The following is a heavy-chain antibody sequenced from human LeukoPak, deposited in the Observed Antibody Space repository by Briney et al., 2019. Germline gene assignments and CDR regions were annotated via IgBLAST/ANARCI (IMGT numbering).Heavy chain of an antibody. V-gene: IGHV3-21*01. J-gene: IGHJ4*02. D-gene: IGHD2-15*01. CDR3: ARASILPRCFGGSCFAPLDY. CDR2: ISSAGRYI. CDR1: GFNFSHYT. Sequence: GGSLRLSCTASGFNFSHYTMTWVRQAPGKGLEWVSSISSAGRYIYYSESLKGRFTVSRDDASGSLSLQMDSLRAEDSAVYYCARASILPRCFGGSCFAPLDYWGQGSLIAVSS.